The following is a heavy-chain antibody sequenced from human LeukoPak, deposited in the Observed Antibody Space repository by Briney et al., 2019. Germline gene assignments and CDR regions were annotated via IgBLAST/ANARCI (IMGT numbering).Heavy chain of an antibody. J-gene: IGHJ4*02. Sequence: TGGSLRLSCEASGFTFSTFAMNWVRQAPGKGLEWVSYISSSGSTIYYADSVKGRFTISRDNAKNSLYLQMNSLRAEDTAVYYCAELGITMIGGVWGQGTLVTVSS. D-gene: IGHD3-10*02. CDR2: ISSSGSTI. CDR1: GFTFSTFA. V-gene: IGHV3-48*03. CDR3: AELGITMIGGV.